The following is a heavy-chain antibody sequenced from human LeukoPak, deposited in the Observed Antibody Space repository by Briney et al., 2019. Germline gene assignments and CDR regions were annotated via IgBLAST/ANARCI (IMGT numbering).Heavy chain of an antibody. CDR1: GGSISSSSYY. D-gene: IGHD2-21*01. Sequence: SETLSLTCTVSGGSISSSSYYWGWIRQPPGKGLEWIGSIYYSGSTYYNPSLKSRVTISVDTSKNQFSLKLSSVTAADTGVYYCASLLLRILFWFGPWGQGTLVTVSS. J-gene: IGHJ5*02. CDR2: IYYSGST. V-gene: IGHV4-39*01. CDR3: ASLLLRILFWFGP.